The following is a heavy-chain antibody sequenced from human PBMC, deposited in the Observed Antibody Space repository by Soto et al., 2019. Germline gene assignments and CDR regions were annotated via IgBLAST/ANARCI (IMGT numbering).Heavy chain of an antibody. V-gene: IGHV3-33*01. D-gene: IGHD3-10*01. CDR2: IWYDGSNK. CDR1: GFTFSSYG. Sequence: PGGSLRLSCAASGFTFSSYGMHGVRQATGKGLEWVAVIWYDGSNKYYADSVKGRFTISRDNSKNTLYLQMNSLRAEDTAVYYCARILLWFGEPRDYGMDVWGQGTTVTVSS. CDR3: ARILLWFGEPRDYGMDV. J-gene: IGHJ6*02.